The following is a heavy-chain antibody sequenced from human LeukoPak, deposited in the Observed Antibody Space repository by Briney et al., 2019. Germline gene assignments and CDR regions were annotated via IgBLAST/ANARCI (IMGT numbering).Heavy chain of an antibody. V-gene: IGHV3-7*01. Sequence: GGSLRLSCAASGFTFSSYWMTWVRQAPGKGLEWVANIKQDGTDKYYVDSVKGRFTTSRDNAKNSLFLQLGSLRADDTAVYYCARASMGGRDYHLDPWGQGTLVTVSS. CDR2: IKQDGTDK. J-gene: IGHJ5*02. CDR1: GFTFSSYW. D-gene: IGHD4/OR15-4a*01. CDR3: ARASMGGRDYHLDP.